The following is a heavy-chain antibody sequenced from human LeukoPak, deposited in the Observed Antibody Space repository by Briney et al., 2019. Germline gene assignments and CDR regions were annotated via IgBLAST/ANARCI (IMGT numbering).Heavy chain of an antibody. CDR2: ISSSSSTI. Sequence: GGSLRLSCAASGFTFSSYSMNWVRQAPGKGLEWVSYISSSSSTIYYADSVKGRFTISRDNAKNSLYLQMNSLRAEDTAVYYCGASGGYYDILTGYYTPPSPDDAFDIWGQGTMVTVSS. CDR3: GASGGYYDILTGYYTPPSPDDAFDI. J-gene: IGHJ3*02. V-gene: IGHV3-48*04. CDR1: GFTFSSYS. D-gene: IGHD3-9*01.